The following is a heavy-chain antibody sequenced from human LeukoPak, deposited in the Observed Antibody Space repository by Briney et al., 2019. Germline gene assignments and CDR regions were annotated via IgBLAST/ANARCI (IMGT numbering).Heavy chain of an antibody. D-gene: IGHD2-2*01. V-gene: IGHV1-69*04. CDR2: IIPILGIA. J-gene: IGHJ4*02. Sequence: ASVKVSCKASGGTFSSYAISWVRQAPGQGLEWMGRIIPILGIANYAQKFQGRVTITADKSTSTAYMELSSLRSEDTAVYYCARDDWRYCSSTSCYGGDYWGQGTLVTVSS. CDR1: GGTFSSYA. CDR3: ARDDWRYCSSTSCYGGDY.